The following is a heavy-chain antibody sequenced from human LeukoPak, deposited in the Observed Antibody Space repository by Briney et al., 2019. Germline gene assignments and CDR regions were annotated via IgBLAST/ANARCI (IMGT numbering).Heavy chain of an antibody. CDR1: GFTFSSCG. V-gene: IGHV3-21*01. Sequence: PGGSLRLSCAASGFTFSSCGFNWVRQAPGKGLEWVSSIGPTGTDRYYADSVRGRFTISRDNAKNSMYLQMDSLRAEDTAVYYCAKDQKYYDYLGLPSDFDYWGQGTLVTVSS. J-gene: IGHJ4*02. D-gene: IGHD3-16*01. CDR2: IGPTGTDR. CDR3: AKDQKYYDYLGLPSDFDY.